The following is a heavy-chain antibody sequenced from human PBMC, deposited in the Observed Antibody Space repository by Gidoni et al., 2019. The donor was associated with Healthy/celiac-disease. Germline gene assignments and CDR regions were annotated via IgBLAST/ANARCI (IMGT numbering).Heavy chain of an antibody. D-gene: IGHD2-15*01. Sequence: QVQLVQSGAEVKKPGASVKVSCKASGYTFTGYYMHWGRQAPGQGLEWMGWINPNSGGTNYAQKFQGRVTMTRDTSISTAYMELSRLRSDDTAVYYCARDAIVVVVAAPESFDYWGQGTLVTVSS. CDR2: INPNSGGT. CDR3: ARDAIVVVVAAPESFDY. J-gene: IGHJ4*02. V-gene: IGHV1-2*02. CDR1: GYTFTGYY.